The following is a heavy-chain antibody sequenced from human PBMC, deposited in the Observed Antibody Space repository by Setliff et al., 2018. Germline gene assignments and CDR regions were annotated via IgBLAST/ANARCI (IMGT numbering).Heavy chain of an antibody. V-gene: IGHV1-18*01. D-gene: IGHD5-12*01. CDR1: GYAFITFG. CDR3: VRGPGPSVVVAIPFDH. Sequence: ASVKVSCKTSGYAFITFGMSWVRQAPGQGLEWMGWMSPVYGIANYARKFQGRVTLTADTSKTTAYLELTSLRYDDTAVYYCVRGPGPSVVVAIPFDHWGQGSLVTVSS. CDR2: MSPVYGIA. J-gene: IGHJ4*02.